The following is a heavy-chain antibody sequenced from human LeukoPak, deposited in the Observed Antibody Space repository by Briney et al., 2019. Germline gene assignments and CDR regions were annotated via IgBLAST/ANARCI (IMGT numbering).Heavy chain of an antibody. CDR1: GGSISSYY. CDR3: ARLRDGYNFDY. CDR2: IYTSGST. D-gene: IGHD5-24*01. Sequence: SETLSLTCTVSGGSISSYYWRWIRQPPGKGLEWIGYIYTSGSTNYNPSLKSRVTISVDTSKNQFSLKLSSVTAADTAVYYCARLRDGYNFDYWGQGTLVTVSS. J-gene: IGHJ4*02. V-gene: IGHV4-4*09.